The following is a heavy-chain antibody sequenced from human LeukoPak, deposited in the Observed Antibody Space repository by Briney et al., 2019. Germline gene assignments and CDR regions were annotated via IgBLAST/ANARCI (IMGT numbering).Heavy chain of an antibody. D-gene: IGHD6-19*01. V-gene: IGHV1-69*05. CDR2: IIPIFGTA. J-gene: IGHJ3*02. CDR3: ARDRIAVAGGYDAFDI. Sequence: SVKVSCKASGGTFSSYAISWVRQAPGQGLEWMGGIIPIFGTANYAQKSQGRVTITTDESTSTAYMELSSLRSEDTAVYYCARDRIAVAGGYDAFDIWGQGTMVTVSS. CDR1: GGTFSSYA.